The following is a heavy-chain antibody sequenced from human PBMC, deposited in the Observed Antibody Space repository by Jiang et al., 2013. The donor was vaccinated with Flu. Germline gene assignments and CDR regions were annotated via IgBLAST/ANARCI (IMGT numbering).Heavy chain of an antibody. CDR3: ARKGSDYGDHGGYWYFDL. J-gene: IGHJ2*01. D-gene: IGHD4-17*01. V-gene: IGHV5-51*01. Sequence: GAEVKKPGESLKISCKGSGYNFSRYWIGWVRQMPGKGLEWMGIIYPGDSDTRYSPSFQGQVTISADKSISTAYLQWSSLKASDTAMCYCARKGSDYGDHGGYWYFDLWGRGTLVTVSS. CDR2: IYPGDSDT. CDR1: GYNFSRYW.